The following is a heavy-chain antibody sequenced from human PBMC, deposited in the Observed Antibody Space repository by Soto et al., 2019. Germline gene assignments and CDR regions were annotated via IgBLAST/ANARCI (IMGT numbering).Heavy chain of an antibody. CDR2: INGDGTRT. Sequence: EVQLEESGGGSVQLGESLRVSCVASGFSFRNQWMHWVRQVAGKGLVWVSRINGDGTRTSYADFVKGRFTVSRDNARNLLFLELNRVTVDDSGVYHCARGGAAGRGDAIDMWGPGTTVDVTS. CDR1: GFSFRNQW. V-gene: IGHV3-74*01. J-gene: IGHJ3*02. CDR3: ARGGAAGRGDAIDM. D-gene: IGHD3-10*01.